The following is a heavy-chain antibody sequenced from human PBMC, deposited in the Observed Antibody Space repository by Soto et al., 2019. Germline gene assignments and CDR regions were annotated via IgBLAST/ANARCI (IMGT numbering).Heavy chain of an antibody. Sequence: QVNLVQSGAEVKKPGASVKVSCKASGYTFTSHGITWVRQAPGQGLEWMGWISAHNGNTDYAQKLQGRVIVTRDTSTSTAYMELRSLISDDTAVYYCARGRNGDYWGQGALVTVSS. CDR3: ARGRNGDY. V-gene: IGHV1-18*01. CDR1: GYTFTSHG. J-gene: IGHJ4*02. CDR2: ISAHNGNT. D-gene: IGHD1-1*01.